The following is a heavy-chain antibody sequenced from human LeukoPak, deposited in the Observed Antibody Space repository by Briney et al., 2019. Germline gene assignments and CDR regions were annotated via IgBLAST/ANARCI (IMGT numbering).Heavy chain of an antibody. J-gene: IGHJ4*02. D-gene: IGHD6-19*01. Sequence: PGESLRLSCAASGFTFSSYGMHWVRQAPGKRMEWVSIIWYDGSNKYYADSVKGRFTISKDNSKNTLYLQMNSLRAEDTAIYYCARDPGHNGWYGDNWGQGTLVTVSS. CDR1: GFTFSSYG. V-gene: IGHV3-33*01. CDR3: ARDPGHNGWYGDN. CDR2: IWYDGSNK.